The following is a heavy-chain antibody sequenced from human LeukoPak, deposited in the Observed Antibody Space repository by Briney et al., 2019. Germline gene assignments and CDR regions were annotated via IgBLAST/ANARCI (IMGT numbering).Heavy chain of an antibody. CDR3: ARDWTYSGSHGSSDY. D-gene: IGHD5-12*01. J-gene: IGHJ4*02. Sequence: PSETLSLTCTVSGYSISSGYYWGWIRQPPGKGLEWIGSIYHTGSTYYNPSLKSRVTISVDTSKNLFSLKLSSVTAADTAVYYCARDWTYSGSHGSSDYWGQGTLVTVSS. CDR2: IYHTGST. V-gene: IGHV4-38-2*02. CDR1: GYSISSGYY.